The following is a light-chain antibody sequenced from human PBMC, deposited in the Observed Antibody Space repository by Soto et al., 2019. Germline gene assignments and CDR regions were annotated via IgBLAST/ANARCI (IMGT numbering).Light chain of an antibody. CDR1: QSVSSKY. CDR2: GAS. Sequence: ESVSSQSRRNLPLSPGERATLSCRASQSVSSKYLAWSQQKPGQAHRLLIYGASSKATGIPNRCSGSGSGTDFTLTISRLAQEDLAVYYCQQYGSPPWTFGQGTQVEIK. CDR3: QQYGSPPWT. V-gene: IGKV3-20*01. J-gene: IGKJ1*01.